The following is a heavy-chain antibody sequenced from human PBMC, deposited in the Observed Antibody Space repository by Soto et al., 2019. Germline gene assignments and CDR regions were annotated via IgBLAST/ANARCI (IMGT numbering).Heavy chain of an antibody. D-gene: IGHD4-17*01. CDR3: DRTQLRNWFDP. CDR2: IYHSGST. Sequence: LSLTYAASGGSISSGGYSWSWIRQPPGKGVVWIEYIYHSGSTYYNPSLKSRVTISVDRYKNQFSLKLGSVTAAETAVYYGDRTQLRNWFDPWGQGTLVTVSS. V-gene: IGHV4-30-2*01. CDR1: GGSISSGGYS. J-gene: IGHJ5*02.